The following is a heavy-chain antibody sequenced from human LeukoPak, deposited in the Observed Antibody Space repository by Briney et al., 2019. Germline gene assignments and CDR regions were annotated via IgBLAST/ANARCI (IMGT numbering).Heavy chain of an antibody. CDR2: IDPNSGGT. CDR3: ARHAIVVVVAATHDAFDI. Sequence: ASVKVSCKTSGYTFTDYYMHWVRQAPGQGLEWMGRIDPNSGGTNYAQKFQVRVTMTRDTSISTVYMELSGLRSDDTAVYYCARHAIVVVVAATHDAFDIWGQGTMVTVSS. D-gene: IGHD2-15*01. V-gene: IGHV1-2*02. CDR1: GYTFTDYY. J-gene: IGHJ3*02.